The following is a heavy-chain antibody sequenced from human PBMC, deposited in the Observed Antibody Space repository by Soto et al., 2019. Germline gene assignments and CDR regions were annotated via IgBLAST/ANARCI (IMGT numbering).Heavy chain of an antibody. Sequence: EVQLLESGGGLVQPGGSLKLSCAASGFTFTSYAMSWVRQAPGKGLEWVSAIGGSGASTFYASSVKGRFTISRDNAKNSLYLQMNSLRAEDTAVYYCARQPFDQNYYGSKYWYFDLWGRGTLVAVSS. D-gene: IGHD3-10*01. CDR1: GFTFTSYA. V-gene: IGHV3-23*01. CDR3: ARQPFDQNYYGSKYWYFDL. CDR2: IGGSGAST. J-gene: IGHJ2*01.